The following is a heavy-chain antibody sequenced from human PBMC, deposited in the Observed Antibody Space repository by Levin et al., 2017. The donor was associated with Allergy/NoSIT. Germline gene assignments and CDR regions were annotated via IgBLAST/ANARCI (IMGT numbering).Heavy chain of an antibody. Sequence: GGSLRLSCQCSGYKFSKFWIAWVRQVPGQGLEWMGITYPDDSHTRYSQSFQGQVSISVDRSTNSAHLHWRSLKASDTATYYCARKGEEGGTWEYEAFDIWGQGTVLIVSS. CDR1: GYKFSKFW. D-gene: IGHD1-14*01. CDR3: ARKGEEGGTWEYEAFDI. V-gene: IGHV5-51*01. CDR2: TYPDDSHT. J-gene: IGHJ3*02.